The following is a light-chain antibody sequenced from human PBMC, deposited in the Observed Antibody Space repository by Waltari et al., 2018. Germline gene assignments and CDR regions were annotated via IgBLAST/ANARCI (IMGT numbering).Light chain of an antibody. CDR2: AAS. CDR1: LGMSNY. CDR3: QKYNSAPPT. J-gene: IGKJ1*01. V-gene: IGKV1-27*01. Sequence: DIQMTQSPSYLSSSVGDRVALSCRASLGMSNYLAWYQQRPGKAPRLLIYAASTLQPGVPSRFSGSGAGTDFTLSIDSLQPEDAATYYCQKYNSAPPTFGPGTKVEIK.